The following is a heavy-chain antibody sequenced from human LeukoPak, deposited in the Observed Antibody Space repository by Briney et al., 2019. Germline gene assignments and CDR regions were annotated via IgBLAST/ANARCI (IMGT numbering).Heavy chain of an antibody. J-gene: IGHJ6*03. D-gene: IGHD5-18*01. CDR1: GFTVSSNY. CDR3: AKVDTAKGYYYYMDV. V-gene: IGHV3-53*01. Sequence: GGSLRLSCAASGFTVSSNYMSWVRQAPGKGLQWVSVIYSGGNTYYADSVKGRFTISRDNSKNTLYLQMNSLRAEDTAVYYCAKVDTAKGYYYYMDVWGKGTTVTISS. CDR2: IYSGGNT.